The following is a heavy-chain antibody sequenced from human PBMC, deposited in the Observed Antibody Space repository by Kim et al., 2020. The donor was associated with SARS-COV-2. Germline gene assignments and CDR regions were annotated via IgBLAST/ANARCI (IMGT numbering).Heavy chain of an antibody. CDR3: ARMPIKLWLKLTGYFD. CDR2: IYYSGST. CDR1: GGSISSSSYY. D-gene: IGHD5-18*01. Sequence: SETLSLTCTVSGGSISSSSYYWGWIRQPPGKGLEWIGSIYYSGSTYYNPSLKSRVTISVDTSKNQFSLKLSSVTAADTAVYYCARMPIKLWLKLTGYFD. V-gene: IGHV4-39*01. J-gene: IGHJ4*01.